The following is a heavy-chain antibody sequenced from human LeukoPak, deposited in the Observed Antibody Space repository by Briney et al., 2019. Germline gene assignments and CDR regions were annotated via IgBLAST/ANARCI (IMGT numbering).Heavy chain of an antibody. CDR3: AGGLRFLEWLSLHITYYFDY. CDR1: GGSIGSGSYY. J-gene: IGHJ4*02. CDR2: IYTSGST. Sequence: PSQTLSLTCTVSGGSIGSGSYYWSWIRQPAGKGLEWIGRIYTSGSTNYNPSLKSRVTISVDTSKNQFSLKLSSVTAADTAVYYCAGGLRFLEWLSLHITYYFDYWGQGTLVTVSS. V-gene: IGHV4-61*02. D-gene: IGHD3-3*01.